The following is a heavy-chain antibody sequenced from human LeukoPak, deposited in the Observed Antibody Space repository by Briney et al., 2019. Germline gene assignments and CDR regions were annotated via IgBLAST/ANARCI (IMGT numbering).Heavy chain of an antibody. CDR1: GGSISSYY. D-gene: IGHD3-10*01. Sequence: SETLSLTCTVSGGSISSYYWSWIRQPPGKGLEWIGYIYYSGSTNYNPSLKSRVTISVDTSKNQFSLKLSSVTAADTAVYYCARDYGSNPNYGMDVWGQGTTVTVSS. V-gene: IGHV4-59*12. CDR3: ARDYGSNPNYGMDV. J-gene: IGHJ6*02. CDR2: IYYSGST.